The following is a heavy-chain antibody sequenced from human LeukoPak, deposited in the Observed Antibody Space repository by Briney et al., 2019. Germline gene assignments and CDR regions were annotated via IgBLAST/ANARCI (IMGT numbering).Heavy chain of an antibody. CDR2: INHSGST. D-gene: IGHD4-23*01. V-gene: IGHV4-34*01. CDR1: GGSFSGYY. J-gene: IGHJ4*02. Sequence: PSETLSLTCAVYGGSFSGYYWSWIRQPPGKGLEWLGEINHSGSTNYNPSLKSRVTISVDTSKSQFSLKLSSVTAPDTAVYYCGRRFNYCGNPCPTDYWGQGTLVTVSS. CDR3: GRRFNYCGNPCPTDY.